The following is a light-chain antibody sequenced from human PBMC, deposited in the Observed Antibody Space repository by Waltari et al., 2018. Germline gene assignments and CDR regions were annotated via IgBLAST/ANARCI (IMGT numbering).Light chain of an antibody. CDR3: QQYGPSPPFT. V-gene: IGKV3-20*01. CDR2: GAS. CDR1: QSDSSSY. J-gene: IGKJ2*01. Sequence: EIVLTQSPGTLSLSPGERATLFCRASQSDSSSYLAWYQQRPGQPPRLLIYGASSRPTSIPDRFSGSGAGTDFTLTISRLEPEDFAMYYCQQYGPSPPFTFGQGTKLEIK.